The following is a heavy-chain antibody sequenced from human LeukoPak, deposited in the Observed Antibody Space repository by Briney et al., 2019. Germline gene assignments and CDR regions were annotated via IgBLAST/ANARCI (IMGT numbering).Heavy chain of an antibody. D-gene: IGHD3-10*01. CDR3: ARGRITMVRGVHKTTRFDY. CDR1: GYSISSGYY. J-gene: IGHJ4*02. CDR2: IYHSGST. V-gene: IGHV4-38-2*02. Sequence: KPSETLSLTCTVSGYSISSGYYWGWIRQPPGKGLEWIGSIYHSGSTYYNPSLKSRVTISVDTSKNQFSLKLSSVTAADTAVYYCARGRITMVRGVHKTTRFDYWGQGTLVTVSS.